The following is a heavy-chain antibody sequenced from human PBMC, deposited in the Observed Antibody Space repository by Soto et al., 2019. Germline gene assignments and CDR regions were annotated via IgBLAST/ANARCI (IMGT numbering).Heavy chain of an antibody. Sequence: PSKTLSLTCTVSGGSINTFYWSWVRQPAGKGLEWIGRIFSSGSTSFNPSLESRVAMSVDTSKNHFSLNLSSVTAADMAVYYCARKGSYSAYNFAHGIQLWSFDFWGQGALVTVSS. J-gene: IGHJ4*02. D-gene: IGHD5-12*01. CDR3: ARKGSYSAYNFAHGIQLWSFDF. V-gene: IGHV4-4*07. CDR2: IFSSGST. CDR1: GGSINTFY.